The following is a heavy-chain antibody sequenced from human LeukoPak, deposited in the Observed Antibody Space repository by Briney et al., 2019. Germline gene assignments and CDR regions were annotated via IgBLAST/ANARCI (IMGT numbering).Heavy chain of an antibody. J-gene: IGHJ5*02. CDR1: GGSISSGSYY. V-gene: IGHV4-61*02. Sequence: SQTLSLTCNVSGGSISSGSYYWSWIRQPAGKGLEWIGRIYTSGSTNYNPSLKSRVTISVDTSKNQFSLKLSSVTAADTAVYYCAREAPRKQWLVGLSWGQGTLVTVSS. CDR3: AREAPRKQWLVGLS. CDR2: IYTSGST. D-gene: IGHD6-19*01.